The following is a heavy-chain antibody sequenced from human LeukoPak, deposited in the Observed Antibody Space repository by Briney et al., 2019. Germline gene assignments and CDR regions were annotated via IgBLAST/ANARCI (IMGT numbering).Heavy chain of an antibody. CDR1: GGTFTSYA. CDR3: ALTIFGVVTPFQH. Sequence: ASVKVSCKASGGTFTSYAISWVRQAPGQGLEWMGGIIPIFGTANYAQKFQGRVTITADESTSTAYMELSSLRSEDTAVYYCALTIFGVVTPFQHWGQGTLVTVSS. V-gene: IGHV1-69*13. D-gene: IGHD3-3*01. CDR2: IIPIFGTA. J-gene: IGHJ1*01.